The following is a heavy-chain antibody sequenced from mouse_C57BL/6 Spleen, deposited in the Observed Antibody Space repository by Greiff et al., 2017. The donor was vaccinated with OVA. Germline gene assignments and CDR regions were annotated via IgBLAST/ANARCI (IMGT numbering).Heavy chain of an antibody. CDR1: GFSLTSYG. D-gene: IGHD2-3*01. CDR2: IWRGGST. V-gene: IGHV2-5*01. CDR3: AKNPYYDGYPYYAMDY. Sequence: QVQLKESGPGLVQPSQSLSITCTVSGFSLTSYGVHWVRQSPGKGLEWLGVIWRGGSTDYNAAFMSRLSITKDNSKSQVFFKMNSLQADDTAIYYCAKNPYYDGYPYYAMDYWGQGTSVTVSS. J-gene: IGHJ4*01.